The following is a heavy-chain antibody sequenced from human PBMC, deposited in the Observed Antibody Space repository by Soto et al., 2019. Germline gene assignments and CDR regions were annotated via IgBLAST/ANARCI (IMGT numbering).Heavy chain of an antibody. J-gene: IGHJ4*02. Sequence: PVGSLRLSCAASGFTFSSYAMGWVRQAPGKGLEWVSGISGSGDSTYYADPVKGRFAISRDNSKNTLYLQMNSLRAEDTAVYYCAKDGPLLQLVRDSIDYWGQGTLVTVSS. CDR3: AKDGPLLQLVRDSIDY. CDR1: GFTFSSYA. V-gene: IGHV3-23*01. CDR2: ISGSGDST. D-gene: IGHD6-13*01.